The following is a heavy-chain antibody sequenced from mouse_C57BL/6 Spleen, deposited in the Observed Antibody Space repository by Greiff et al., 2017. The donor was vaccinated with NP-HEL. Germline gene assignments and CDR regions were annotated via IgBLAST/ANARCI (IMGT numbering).Heavy chain of an antibody. D-gene: IGHD2-4*01. CDR1: GFSLTSYG. V-gene: IGHV2-2*01. CDR3: ASIYYDYDVNYYAMDY. Sequence: VQLQQSGPGLVQPSQSLSITCTVSGFSLTSYGVHWVRQSPGKGLEWLGVIWSGGSTDYNAAFISRLSISKDNSKSQVFFKMNSLQADDTAIYYCASIYYDYDVNYYAMDYWGQGTSVTVSS. J-gene: IGHJ4*01. CDR2: IWSGGST.